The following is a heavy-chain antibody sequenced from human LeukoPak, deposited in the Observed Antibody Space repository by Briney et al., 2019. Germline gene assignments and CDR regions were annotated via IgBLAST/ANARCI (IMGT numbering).Heavy chain of an antibody. Sequence: PSETLSLTCTVSGGSISSSSYYWGWIRQPPGKGLEWIGSIYYSGSTYYNPSLKSRVTISVDTSKNQFSLKLSSVTAADTTVYYCARLKIVVVPAASDAFDIWGQGTMVTVSS. J-gene: IGHJ3*02. D-gene: IGHD2-2*01. CDR2: IYYSGST. CDR3: ARLKIVVVPAASDAFDI. CDR1: GGSISSSSYY. V-gene: IGHV4-39*01.